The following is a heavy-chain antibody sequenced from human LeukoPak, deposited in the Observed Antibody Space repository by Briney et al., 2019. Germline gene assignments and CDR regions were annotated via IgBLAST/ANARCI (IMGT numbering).Heavy chain of an antibody. CDR3: ARAQPAAIEGPGFDY. D-gene: IGHD2-2*01. V-gene: IGHV3-21*01. CDR2: ISSSSSCI. CDR1: GFTFSSYS. J-gene: IGHJ4*02. Sequence: GGSLRLSCAASGFTFSSYSMNWVRQAPGKGLEWASSISSSSSCIYYADSVKGRFTISRDNAKNSLYLQMNSLRAEDTAVYYCARAQPAAIEGPGFDYWGQGTLVTVSS.